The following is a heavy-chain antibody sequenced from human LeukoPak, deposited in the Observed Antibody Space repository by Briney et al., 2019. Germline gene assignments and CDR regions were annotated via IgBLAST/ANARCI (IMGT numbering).Heavy chain of an antibody. V-gene: IGHV3-23*01. J-gene: IGHJ4*02. CDR1: GSGFTFSSHA. CDR2: ISGSGDKT. Sequence: RPGGSLRLSCAASGSGFTFSSHAMSWVRQAPGKGLEWISAISGSGDKTYYTDSVKGRFTISRDNSKNTVYLQMNSLRAEDTAVYYCAKVGPFYGDRTFDYWGQGTLLTVSS. D-gene: IGHD4-17*01. CDR3: AKVGPFYGDRTFDY.